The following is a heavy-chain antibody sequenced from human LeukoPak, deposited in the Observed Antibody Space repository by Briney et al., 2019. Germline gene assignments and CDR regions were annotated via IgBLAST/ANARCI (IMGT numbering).Heavy chain of an antibody. V-gene: IGHV4-39*01. CDR1: GGSISSSSYY. Sequence: SETLSLTCTVSGGSISSSSYYWGWIRQPPGKGLEWIGSMFDSGSAYYNPSLKSRVTTSVDTSKNQISLRLSSVTAADTAVYYCARKPDYWGQGTLVTVSS. CDR3: ARKPDY. CDR2: MFDSGSA. J-gene: IGHJ4*02.